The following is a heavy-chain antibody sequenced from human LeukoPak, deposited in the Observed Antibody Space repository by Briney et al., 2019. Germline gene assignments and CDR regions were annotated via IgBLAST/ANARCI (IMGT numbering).Heavy chain of an antibody. CDR3: ARQPLRLGELSSRPYDY. Sequence: PSETLSLTCTVSGGSISSSSYYWGWIRQPPGKGPEWIGSIYYSGSTYYNPSLKSRVTISVDTSKNQFSLKLSSVTAADTAVYYCARQPLRLGELSSRPYDYWGQGTLVTVSS. V-gene: IGHV4-39*01. J-gene: IGHJ4*02. D-gene: IGHD3-16*02. CDR2: IYYSGST. CDR1: GGSISSSSYY.